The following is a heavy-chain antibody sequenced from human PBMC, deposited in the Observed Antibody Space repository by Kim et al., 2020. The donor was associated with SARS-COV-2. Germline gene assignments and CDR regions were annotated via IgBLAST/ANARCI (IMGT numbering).Heavy chain of an antibody. CDR3: ARGNYGSGSYSFDY. J-gene: IGHJ4*02. D-gene: IGHD3-10*01. Sequence: SETLSLTCAVYGGSFSGYYWSWIRQPPGKGLEWIGEINHSGSTNYNPSLKSRVTISVDTSKNQFSLKLSSVTAADTAVYYCARGNYGSGSYSFDYWGQGTLVTVSS. CDR1: GGSFSGYY. V-gene: IGHV4-34*01. CDR2: INHSGST.